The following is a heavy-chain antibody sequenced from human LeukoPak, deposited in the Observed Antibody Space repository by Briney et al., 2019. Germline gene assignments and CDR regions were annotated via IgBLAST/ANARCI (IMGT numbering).Heavy chain of an antibody. J-gene: IGHJ6*03. V-gene: IGHV4-38-2*02. D-gene: IGHD2-2*01. CDR3: AGGVVPAATYYYMDV. Sequence: SETLSLTCTVSGYSISSGYYWGWIRRPPGKGLEWIGSIYHSGSTYYNPSLKSRVTISVDTSKNQFSLKLSSVTAADTAVYYCAGGVVPAATYYYMDVWGKGTTVTVSS. CDR1: GYSISSGYY. CDR2: IYHSGST.